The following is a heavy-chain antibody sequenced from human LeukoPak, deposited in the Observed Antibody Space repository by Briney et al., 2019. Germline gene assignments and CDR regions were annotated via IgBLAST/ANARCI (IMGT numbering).Heavy chain of an antibody. D-gene: IGHD3-10*01. CDR3: ARDGYGSGSYYPYYYYGMDV. CDR2: ISSSGSTI. CDR1: GFTFSNYH. V-gene: IGHV3-48*03. Sequence: GGSLRLSCAASGFTFSNYHMNWVRQAPGKGLEWVSYISSSGSTIYYADSVKGRFTISRDNAKNSLYLQMNSLRAEDTAVYYCARDGYGSGSYYPYYYYGMDVWGQGTTVTVSS. J-gene: IGHJ6*02.